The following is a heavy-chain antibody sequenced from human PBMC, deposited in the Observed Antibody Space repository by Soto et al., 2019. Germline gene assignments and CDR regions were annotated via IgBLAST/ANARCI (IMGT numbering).Heavy chain of an antibody. J-gene: IGHJ4*02. Sequence: PGGSLRLSCAASGFTFSNAWMSWVRQAPGKGLEWVGRIKSKTDGGTTDYAAPVKGRFTISRDDSKNTLYLQMNSLKTEDTAVYYCSTDIMVRGIYYFDYWGQGTLVTVSS. D-gene: IGHD3-10*01. CDR1: GFTFSNAW. V-gene: IGHV3-15*01. CDR3: STDIMVRGIYYFDY. CDR2: IKSKTDGGTT.